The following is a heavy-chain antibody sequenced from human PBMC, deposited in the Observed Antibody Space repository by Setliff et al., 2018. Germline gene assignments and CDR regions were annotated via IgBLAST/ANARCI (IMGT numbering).Heavy chain of an antibody. V-gene: IGHV4-34*01. CDR2: INHSGKT. CDR3: ATAPGKLAMPASGAIDH. CDR1: GGSFNEDY. Sequence: SETLSLTCVVDGGSFNEDYYIWIRQPPGKGLEWIGEINHSGKTNYNPSLKSRVSISIDPSKKRFSLNLNSVTAADTAVYYCATAPGKLAMPASGAIDHWGEGTLGTSPQ. J-gene: IGHJ4*02. D-gene: IGHD1-26*01.